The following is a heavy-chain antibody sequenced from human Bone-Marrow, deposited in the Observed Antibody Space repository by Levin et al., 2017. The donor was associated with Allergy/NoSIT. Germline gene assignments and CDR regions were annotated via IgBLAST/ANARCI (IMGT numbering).Heavy chain of an antibody. D-gene: IGHD3-10*01. CDR1: GVTVFNNY. V-gene: IGHV3-66*01. CDR3: WRDGPGGGH. Sequence: GESLKISCTASGVTVFNNYFMWVRQAPGKGLEWVSHIYSGGGTNYADSVKGRFSVSRDNSKNTVYLQMNSLRADDTAVYYCWRDGPGGGHWGPGTQVTVSS. CDR2: IYSGGGT. J-gene: IGHJ4*02.